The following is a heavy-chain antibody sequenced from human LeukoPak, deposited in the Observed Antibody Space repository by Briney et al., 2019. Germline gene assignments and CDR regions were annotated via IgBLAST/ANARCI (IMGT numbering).Heavy chain of an antibody. D-gene: IGHD1-26*01. CDR2: MNPNSGNT. Sequence: GASVKVSCKASGYTFTSYDINWVRQATGQGLEWMGWMNPNSGNTGYAQKFQGRVTMTRNTSISTAYMELSSLRSEDTAVYYCATDSGSYSTHDYWGQGTLVTVSS. CDR3: ATDSGSYSTHDY. CDR1: GYTFTSYD. V-gene: IGHV1-8*01. J-gene: IGHJ4*02.